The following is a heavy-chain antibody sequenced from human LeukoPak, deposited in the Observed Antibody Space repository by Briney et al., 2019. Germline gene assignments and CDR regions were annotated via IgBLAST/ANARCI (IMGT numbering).Heavy chain of an antibody. CDR2: FYNSGRS. J-gene: IGHJ4*02. D-gene: IGHD6-19*01. V-gene: IGHV4-59*01. Sequence: SETLSLTCTVSGGSISSYFWTWIRQPPGKGLEWIGYFYNSGRSKYNPSLKSRVTISVDTSKNQFSLKLSSVTAADTGVYYCARGLEDSGWQPFYFDPWGQGSLVSVSS. CDR3: ARGLEDSGWQPFYFDP. CDR1: GGSISSYF.